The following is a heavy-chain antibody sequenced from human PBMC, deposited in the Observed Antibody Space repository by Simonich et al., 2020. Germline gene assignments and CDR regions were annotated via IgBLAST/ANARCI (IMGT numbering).Heavy chain of an antibody. V-gene: IGHV4-39*01. D-gene: IGHD6-13*01. CDR2: INYSGRT. CDR1: GGSISSSSYY. CDR3: ARHAGFAFDI. Sequence: QLQLQESGPGLVKPSETLSLTCTVSGGSISSSSYYWGWIRQPPGKGLEWIGSINYSGRTYYNPSRNSRVTISVDTSKNQFSLKLSSVTAADTAVYYCARHAGFAFDIWGQGTMVTVSS. J-gene: IGHJ3*02.